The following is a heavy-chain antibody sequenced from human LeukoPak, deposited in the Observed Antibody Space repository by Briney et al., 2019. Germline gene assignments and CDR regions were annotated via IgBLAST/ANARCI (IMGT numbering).Heavy chain of an antibody. Sequence: GDSLKISCKGSGYSFISYWIGWVRQMPGKGLEWMGIIYPGDSDTRYSPSLQGQVTISADKSISAAYLQWSSLKASDTAIYYCARGGLSGWYYWFDPWGQGTLVTVSS. D-gene: IGHD6-19*01. J-gene: IGHJ5*02. CDR2: IYPGDSDT. V-gene: IGHV5-51*01. CDR3: ARGGLSGWYYWFDP. CDR1: GYSFISYW.